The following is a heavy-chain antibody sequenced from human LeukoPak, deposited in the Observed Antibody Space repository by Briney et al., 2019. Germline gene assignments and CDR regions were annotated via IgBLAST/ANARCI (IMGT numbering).Heavy chain of an antibody. V-gene: IGHV3-23*01. J-gene: IGHJ4*02. Sequence: GGSLRLSCAASGCTFSIYAMSWVRQAPGKGLEWVSEIYGSGRRTYYADFLKGRFTISRDNSKNTVYLQMNSLRAEDTAVYYCVKGGTSAYFDAWGQGTLVTVSS. CDR1: GCTFSIYA. CDR3: VKGGTSAYFDA. D-gene: IGHD3-9*01. CDR2: IYGSGRRT.